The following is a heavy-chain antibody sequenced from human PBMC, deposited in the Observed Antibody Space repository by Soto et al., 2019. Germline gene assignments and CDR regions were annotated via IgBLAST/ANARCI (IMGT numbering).Heavy chain of an antibody. V-gene: IGHV1-69*01. D-gene: IGHD3-22*01. J-gene: IGHJ4*02. CDR1: GDTFSSYA. CDR3: ARVGPAHYYDSSGYYSPLDY. CDR2: IIPMFGTA. Sequence: QVQLVQSGAEVKKPGSSVKVSCKASGDTFSSYAINWVRQAPGQGLEWMGGIIPMFGTANYAQKFKGRATITAGESTSTVYMDLSSLRSEDTAVYYCARVGPAHYYDSSGYYSPLDYWGQGTLVTVSS.